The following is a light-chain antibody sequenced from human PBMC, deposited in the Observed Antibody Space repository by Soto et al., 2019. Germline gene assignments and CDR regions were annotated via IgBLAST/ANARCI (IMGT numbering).Light chain of an antibody. CDR2: DAS. CDR3: QQSYSTPWT. Sequence: DIQLTQSPSFLSASVGDRVTITCRASQGISSYLAWYQQEPGKAPKLLIYDASTLQSGVPSRFSGSGSGTEFTLTISSLQPEDFATYYCQQSYSTPWTFGQGTKVDIK. V-gene: IGKV1-9*01. J-gene: IGKJ1*01. CDR1: QGISSY.